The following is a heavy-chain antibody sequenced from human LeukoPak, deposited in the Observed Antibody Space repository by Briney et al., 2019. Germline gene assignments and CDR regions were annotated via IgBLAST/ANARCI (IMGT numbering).Heavy chain of an antibody. Sequence: PGGSLRLSCAASGSTFSRYGMHWVRQAPGKGLEWVAMIWYDGSNKNYADSVKGRFTISRDNSKNTLYLQMNSLRAEDTAVYYCARDGLLSSSLSDFDYWGQATLVTVSS. V-gene: IGHV3-33*01. CDR1: GSTFSRYG. CDR3: ARDGLLSSSLSDFDY. D-gene: IGHD6-6*01. J-gene: IGHJ4*01. CDR2: IWYDGSNK.